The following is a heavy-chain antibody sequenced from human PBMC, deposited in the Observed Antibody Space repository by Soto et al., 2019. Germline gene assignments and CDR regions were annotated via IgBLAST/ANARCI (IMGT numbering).Heavy chain of an antibody. D-gene: IGHD3-16*01. J-gene: IGHJ4*02. Sequence: EVQLVESGGGLVKPGESLRLSCADSGFTFNYFTMNWVRQAPGKGLEWVASISSSSSHKYSADSVRGRFTFSRDNANNSLYLQMNSLRVEDTAVYYCAKDISDYTGYFDYWGQGTLVTVSS. CDR3: AKDISDYTGYFDY. CDR1: GFTFNYFT. V-gene: IGHV3-21*04. CDR2: ISSSSSHK.